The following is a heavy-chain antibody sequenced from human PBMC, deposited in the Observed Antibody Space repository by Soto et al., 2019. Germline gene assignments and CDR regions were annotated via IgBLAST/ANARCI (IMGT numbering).Heavy chain of an antibody. V-gene: IGHV3-11*01. J-gene: IGHJ4*02. CDR1: GFTFSDYY. Sequence: QVQLVESGGDLVKPGGSLRLSCAGSGFTFSDYYMTWIRQAPGKGLEWLSYISDSGSTIYYADSVKGRFTISRDNARNSLYLQMNSLITDDADMYFCATMHCSGNVDYWGQGTLVTVSS. CDR3: ATMHCSGNVDY. CDR2: ISDSGSTI. D-gene: IGHD6-19*01.